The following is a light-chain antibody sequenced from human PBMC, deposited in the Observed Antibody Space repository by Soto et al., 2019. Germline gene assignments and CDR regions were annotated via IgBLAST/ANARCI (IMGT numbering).Light chain of an antibody. CDR2: DAS. CDR3: QQRSNWPLT. CDR1: QSVSSD. V-gene: IGKV3-11*01. J-gene: IGKJ4*01. Sequence: EIVLTQSPATLSLSPGERATLSCRASQSVSSDLAWYQQKPGQAPRLLIYDASNRATGIPARFSGSGSGTDFTLTIISLEPEEFAVYYCQQRSNWPLTFGGGTKVEIK.